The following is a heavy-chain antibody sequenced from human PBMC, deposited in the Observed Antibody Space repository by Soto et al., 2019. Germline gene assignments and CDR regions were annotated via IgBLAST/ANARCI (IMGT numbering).Heavy chain of an antibody. CDR3: ARVGYGYTSSSVEC. CDR2: INQDGAET. V-gene: IGHV3-7*05. CDR1: GFTFSRYW. D-gene: IGHD3-16*01. Sequence: EVQVEESGGDLVQPGGSLRLSCAASGFTFSRYWMTWVRQAPGKGLEWLANINQDGAETYYVDSVKGRFSISRDNAKNSVYLQMNSRRTEDTAVYFCARVGYGYTSSSVECWGQGTRVTVSS. J-gene: IGHJ4*02.